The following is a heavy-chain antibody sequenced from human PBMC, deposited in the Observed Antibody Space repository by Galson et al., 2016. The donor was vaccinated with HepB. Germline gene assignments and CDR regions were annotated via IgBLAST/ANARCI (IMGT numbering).Heavy chain of an antibody. D-gene: IGHD6-25*01. CDR2: TYYRSRWYF. CDR1: GDSVSSYSAA. J-gene: IGHJ4*02. V-gene: IGHV6-1*01. Sequence: CAISGDSVSSYSAAWNWIRQSPSRGLEWLGRTYYRSRWYFDYAESVKSRITINPDTSRNQFTLQLNSVSPEDTAVYYCGRDRGSGFHYVDYWGQGTLVSVSA. CDR3: GRDRGSGFHYVDY.